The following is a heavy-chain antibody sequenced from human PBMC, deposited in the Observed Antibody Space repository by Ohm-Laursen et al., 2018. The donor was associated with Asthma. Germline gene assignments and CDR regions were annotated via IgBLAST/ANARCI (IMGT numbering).Heavy chain of an antibody. J-gene: IGHJ6*02. Sequence: SLRLSCAASGFTFSSYAMSWVRQAPGKGLEWVANINPDGRETRHVDSVKGRFSISRDNAKDSLSLQMNSLRVEDTAVYYCARVLEVSSGWYYYYYGMDVWGQGTTVTVSS. CDR1: GFTFSSYA. D-gene: IGHD6-19*01. CDR3: ARVLEVSSGWYYYYYGMDV. V-gene: IGHV3-7*01. CDR2: INPDGRET.